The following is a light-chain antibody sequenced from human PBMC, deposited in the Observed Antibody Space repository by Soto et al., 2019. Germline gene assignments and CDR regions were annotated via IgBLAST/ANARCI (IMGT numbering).Light chain of an antibody. CDR3: QQYERYPMT. V-gene: IGKV1-5*03. Sequence: DSQMTQYPSTLSASVGGRVTITCRASQSISSWLAWYQQKPGKAPKLLISKASTLQSGVPPRFSGSGYGTEFTLTISSLQPDDFATYYCQQYERYPMTFGGGTKVEIK. J-gene: IGKJ4*01. CDR1: QSISSW. CDR2: KAS.